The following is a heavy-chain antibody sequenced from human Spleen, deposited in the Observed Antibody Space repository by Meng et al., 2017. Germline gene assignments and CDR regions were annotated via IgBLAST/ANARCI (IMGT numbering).Heavy chain of an antibody. CDR1: GYAFTSYD. CDR3: ARDEDISAAGKLFGDY. J-gene: IGHJ4*02. D-gene: IGHD6-13*01. Sequence: ASVKVSCKASGYAFTSYDINWVRQATGQGLEWMGWMNPNSGNTGYAQKFQDRVTITRNTSISTAYMELSGLRSDDTAMYYCARDEDISAAGKLFGDYWGQGTLVTVSS. CDR2: MNPNSGNT. V-gene: IGHV1-8*03.